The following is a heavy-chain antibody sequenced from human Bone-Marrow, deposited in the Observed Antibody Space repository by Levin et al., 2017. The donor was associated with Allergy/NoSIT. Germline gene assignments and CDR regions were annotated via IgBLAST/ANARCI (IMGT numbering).Heavy chain of an antibody. Sequence: GESLKISCTASGFNFRSYGMYWVRQAPGKGLEWVAGLWYDGSYQYYADSVKGRFTISRENPKNTLYLQMNNLRAEDTAVYYCAKSLGGGNSPAGFDYWGQGALVTVSS. D-gene: IGHD4-23*01. CDR2: LWYDGSYQ. CDR3: AKSLGGGNSPAGFDY. V-gene: IGHV3-33*06. J-gene: IGHJ4*02. CDR1: GFNFRSYG.